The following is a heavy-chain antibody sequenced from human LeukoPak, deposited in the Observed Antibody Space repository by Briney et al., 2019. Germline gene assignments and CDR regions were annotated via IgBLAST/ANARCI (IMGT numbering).Heavy chain of an antibody. CDR2: IYYSGST. Sequence: SETLSLTYAVYGGSFSGYYWSWIRQPPAKGLEWIGYIYYSGSTNYNPSLKSRVTISVDTSKNQFSLKLSSVTAADTAVYYCAGEPLMARGDVFDIWGQGTMVTVSS. D-gene: IGHD2-8*01. CDR3: AGEPLMARGDVFDI. CDR1: GGSFSGYY. V-gene: IGHV4-59*01. J-gene: IGHJ3*02.